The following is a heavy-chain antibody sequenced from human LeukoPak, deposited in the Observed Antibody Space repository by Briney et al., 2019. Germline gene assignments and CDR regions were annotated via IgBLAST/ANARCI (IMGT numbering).Heavy chain of an antibody. J-gene: IGHJ3*02. Sequence: PSFQGHVTISADKSISTAYLQWTSLKASDTAMYYCARRGYRSGANAFDIWGQGTMVTVSS. V-gene: IGHV5-10-1*01. CDR3: ARRGYRSGANAFDI. D-gene: IGHD6-19*01.